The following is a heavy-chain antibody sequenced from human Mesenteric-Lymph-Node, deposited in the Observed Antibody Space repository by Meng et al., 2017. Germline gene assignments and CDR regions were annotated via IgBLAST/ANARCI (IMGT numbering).Heavy chain of an antibody. D-gene: IGHD6-19*01. CDR1: TFSSYW. Sequence: TFSSYWMSWVRQAPGKGLEWIGSISIYYSGSTYYNPSLKSRVTISIDTSKNEFYLSLNSVTVADTAIYYCTRFGVAGSSNYFDYWGQGALVTVSS. J-gene: IGHJ4*02. V-gene: IGHV4-39*07. CDR3: TRFGVAGSSNYFDY. CDR2: ISIYYSGST.